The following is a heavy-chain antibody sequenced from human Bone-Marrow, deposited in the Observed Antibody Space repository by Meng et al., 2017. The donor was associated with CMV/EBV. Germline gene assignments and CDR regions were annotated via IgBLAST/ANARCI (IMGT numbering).Heavy chain of an antibody. V-gene: IGHV3-48*03. Sequence: SLKISCAAPGFIFSGYEMNWVRQAPGKGLEWVSYISTSGSTKYYADSVKGRFTISRDNAKSSLFMQMNSLRDEETAVYYCARYLQKGRPAAAVDYWGQGTLVTVSS. D-gene: IGHD6-13*01. CDR2: ISTSGSTK. CDR1: GFIFSGYE. J-gene: IGHJ4*02. CDR3: ARYLQKGRPAAAVDY.